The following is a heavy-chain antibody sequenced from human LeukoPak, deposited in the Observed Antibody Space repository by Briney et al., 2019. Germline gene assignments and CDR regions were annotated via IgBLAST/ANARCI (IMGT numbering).Heavy chain of an antibody. CDR2: ISYDGSNK. CDR3: ASESSNGWRGYYYRSPLFDY. D-gene: IGHD3-22*01. CDR1: GFTFSSYA. J-gene: IGHJ4*02. Sequence: GRSLRLSCAASGFTFSSYAMPWVRQAPGKGLEWVAVISYDGSNKYYADSVKGRFTISRDNSKNTLYLQMNSLRAEDTAVYYCASESSNGWRGYYYRSPLFDYWGQGTLVTVSS. V-gene: IGHV3-30-3*01.